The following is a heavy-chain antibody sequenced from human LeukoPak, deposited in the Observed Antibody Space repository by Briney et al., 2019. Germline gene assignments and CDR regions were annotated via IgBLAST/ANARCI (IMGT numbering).Heavy chain of an antibody. CDR3: VRATPYYDRGGYSIYYYYMDV. D-gene: IGHD3-22*01. J-gene: IGHJ6*03. V-gene: IGHV3-64*01. CDR1: GFTFSSYA. Sequence: GGSLRLSCAASGFTFSSYAMHWLRQAPGKGLEYVSAISSNGSSTYYANSVKGRFTISRNNSKNTLYLQMGSLRAEDMAVYYCVRATPYYDRGGYSIYYYYMDVWGKGTTVTVSS. CDR2: ISSNGSST.